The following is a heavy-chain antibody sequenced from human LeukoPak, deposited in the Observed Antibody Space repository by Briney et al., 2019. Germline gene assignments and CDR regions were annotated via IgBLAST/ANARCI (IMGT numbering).Heavy chain of an antibody. Sequence: SETLSLTCTVSGGSISSSYYYWGWIRQPPGKGLVWTGSIYYSGSTYYNPSLKSRVTISVDTSKNQFSLKLSSVTAADTAVYYCAGPYYYDTSAYYQPFDYWGQGSLVTVSS. CDR3: AGPYYYDTSAYYQPFDY. CDR2: IYYSGST. V-gene: IGHV4-39*01. D-gene: IGHD3-22*01. J-gene: IGHJ4*02. CDR1: GGSISSSYYY.